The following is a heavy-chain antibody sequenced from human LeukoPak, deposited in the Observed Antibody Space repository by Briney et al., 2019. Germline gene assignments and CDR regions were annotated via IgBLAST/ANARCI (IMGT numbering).Heavy chain of an antibody. CDR2: INPSGGST. J-gene: IGHJ4*02. CDR1: GYTFTSYY. D-gene: IGHD3-22*01. V-gene: IGHV1-46*01. Sequence: GASVKVSCKASGYTFTSYYMHWVRQAPGQGLEWMGIINPSGGSTSYAQKFQGRVTMTRDMSTSTVYMELSSLRSEDTAVYYCARDLSYYDSSGYWDYWGQGTLVTVSS. CDR3: ARDLSYYDSSGYWDY.